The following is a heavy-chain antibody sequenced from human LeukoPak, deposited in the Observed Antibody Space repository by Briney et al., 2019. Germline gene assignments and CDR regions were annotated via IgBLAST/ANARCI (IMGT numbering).Heavy chain of an antibody. CDR2: IKQDGSEK. Sequence: PGGSLRLSCAASGFTFSSYWMSWVRQAPGKGLEWVANIKQDGSEKYYVDSVKGRFTISRDNAKNSLYLQMNSLRAEDTALYYCARDRGVGGYCSGGSCYSFSYIDYWGQGTLVTVSS. CDR3: ARDRGVGGYCSGGSCYSFSYIDY. J-gene: IGHJ4*02. D-gene: IGHD2-15*01. CDR1: GFTFSSYW. V-gene: IGHV3-7*03.